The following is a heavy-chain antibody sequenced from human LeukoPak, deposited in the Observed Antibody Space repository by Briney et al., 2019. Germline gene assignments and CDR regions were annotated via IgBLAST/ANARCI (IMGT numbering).Heavy chain of an antibody. J-gene: IGHJ5*02. V-gene: IGHV4-34*01. D-gene: IGHD3-22*01. CDR2: INHSGST. CDR3: ARGIRYYYDSSGYNWFDP. Sequence: SETLSLTCAVYGGSFSSYYWSWIRQPPGKGLEWIGEINHSGSTNYNPSLKSRVTISVDTSKNQFSLKLSSVTAADTAVYYCARGIRYYYDSSGYNWFDPWGQGTLVTVSS. CDR1: GGSFSSYY.